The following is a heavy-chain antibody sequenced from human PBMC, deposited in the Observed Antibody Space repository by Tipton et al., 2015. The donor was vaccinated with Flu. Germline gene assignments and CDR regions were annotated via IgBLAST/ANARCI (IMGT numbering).Heavy chain of an antibody. CDR2: IHRSGNT. Sequence: TLSLTCSVSGDSIGSNYYWGWIRQPPGKGLEWIGNIHRSGNTYHNPSLRSRVTMSVDSSRNQFSLRLSSVTAADTAMYYCARRNGDWYYFDHWGPGTLVTVPS. D-gene: IGHD3-9*01. CDR3: ARRNGDWYYFDH. J-gene: IGHJ4*01. CDR1: GDSIGSNYY. V-gene: IGHV4-38-2*01.